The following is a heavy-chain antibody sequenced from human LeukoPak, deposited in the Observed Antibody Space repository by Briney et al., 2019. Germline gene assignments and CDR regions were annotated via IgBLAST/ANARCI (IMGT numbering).Heavy chain of an antibody. D-gene: IGHD1-26*01. CDR1: GFTFSSDW. V-gene: IGHV3-7*01. J-gene: IGHJ6*02. CDR3: ASAGSYYAVRDYYYGMDV. Sequence: GGSLRLSCAASGFTFSSDWMSWVRQAPGKGLEWVANVKQDGSEKYYVDSVKGRLTISRDNAKNSLYLQMNSLRAEDTAVYYCASAGSYYAVRDYYYGMDVWGQGTTVTVSS. CDR2: VKQDGSEK.